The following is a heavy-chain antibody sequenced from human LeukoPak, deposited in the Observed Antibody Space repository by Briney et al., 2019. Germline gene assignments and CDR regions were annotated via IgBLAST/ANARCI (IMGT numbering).Heavy chain of an antibody. Sequence: GGSLRLSCAASGFTFSSYEMNWVRQAPGKGLEWVSYISSSGSTIYHADSVKGRFTISRDNSKNMVWLQINSPTAEDTATYYCAKDGNWARFEDWGQGTLVTVSS. V-gene: IGHV3-48*03. CDR2: ISSSGSTI. D-gene: IGHD7-27*01. CDR1: GFTFSSYE. J-gene: IGHJ4*02. CDR3: AKDGNWARFED.